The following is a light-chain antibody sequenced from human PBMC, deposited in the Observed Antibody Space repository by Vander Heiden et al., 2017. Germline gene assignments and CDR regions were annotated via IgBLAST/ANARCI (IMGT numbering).Light chain of an antibody. J-gene: IGLJ2*01. Sequence: QLLLTPSPSPSPSRGASVKLTCTLSSAHSTYAIPWHNQHPAHDPPSLIKTNSHGSHIKGDGIPDRSTGSSSGSVRYLTIPSLQSDDEADYYCHTCGTGIQVFGGGTKLTVL. CDR2: TNSHGSH. CDR3: HTCGTGIQV. CDR1: SAHSTYA. V-gene: IGLV4-69*01.